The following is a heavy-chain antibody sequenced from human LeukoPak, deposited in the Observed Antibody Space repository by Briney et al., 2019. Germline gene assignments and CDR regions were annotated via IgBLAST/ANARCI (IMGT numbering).Heavy chain of an antibody. J-gene: IGHJ4*02. CDR1: GGSINSYW. Sequence: SETLSLTCSVSGGSINSYWWSWIRQPAGKGLEFIGRIYTTGMTNYNPSLKSRVSMSVDTSKNQFSLELRSVTAADTTVYFCARAGYTISSYRFDYWGQGALVTVSS. CDR2: IYTTGMT. V-gene: IGHV4-4*07. CDR3: ARAGYTISSYRFDY. D-gene: IGHD3-16*02.